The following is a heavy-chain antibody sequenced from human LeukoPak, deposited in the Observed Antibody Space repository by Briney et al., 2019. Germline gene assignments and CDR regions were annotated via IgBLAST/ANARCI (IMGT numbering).Heavy chain of an antibody. D-gene: IGHD5-18*01. Sequence: SETLSLTCTVSGGSISSSSYYWGWIRQPPGKGLEWIGSIYYSGSTYYNPSLKSRVTISVDTSKNQFSLKLSSVTAADTAVYYCARGKHTAMVQYYYYYYMDVWGKGTTVTISS. CDR3: ARGKHTAMVQYYYYYYMDV. CDR1: GGSISSSSYY. J-gene: IGHJ6*03. V-gene: IGHV4-39*07. CDR2: IYYSGST.